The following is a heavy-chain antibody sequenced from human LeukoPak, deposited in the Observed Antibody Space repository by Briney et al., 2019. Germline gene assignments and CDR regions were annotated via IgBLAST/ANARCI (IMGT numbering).Heavy chain of an antibody. CDR3: ARADCSGGSCYSTPWLPNPGGAFDI. CDR1: GGSFSGYY. J-gene: IGHJ3*02. CDR2: INHSGST. D-gene: IGHD2-15*01. Sequence: PSETLSLTCAVYGGSFSGYYWSWIRQPPGKGLEWIGEINHSGSTNYNPSLKSRVTISVDTSKNQFSLKLSSVTAADTAVYYCARADCSGGSCYSTPWLPNPGGAFDIWGQGTMVTVSS. V-gene: IGHV4-34*01.